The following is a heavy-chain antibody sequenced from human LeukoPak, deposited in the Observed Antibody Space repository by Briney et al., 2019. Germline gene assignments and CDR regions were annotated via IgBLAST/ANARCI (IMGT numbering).Heavy chain of an antibody. CDR1: GFTFSGYT. CDR2: ISDGSSNT. D-gene: IGHD5-18*01. J-gene: IGHJ4*02. CDR3: TSRILAHFDH. V-gene: IGHV3-23*01. Sequence: PGGSLRLSCAASGFTFSGYTMNWVRQAPGKGLEWVSTISDGSSNTHYADSVKGRFTIYRDDSKSTVYLQMNSLRAEDMATYYCTSRILAHFDHWGQGTVVTVSS.